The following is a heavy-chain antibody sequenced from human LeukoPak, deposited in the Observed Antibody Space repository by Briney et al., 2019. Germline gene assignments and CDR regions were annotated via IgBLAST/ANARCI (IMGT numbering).Heavy chain of an antibody. Sequence: SETLSLTCAVYGGSFSGYYWSWIRQPPGKGLEWIGEINHSGSTNYNPSLKSRVTISVDTSKDQFSLKLSSVTAADTAVYYCARRPYYDFWRGYSFNWFDPWGQGTLVTVSS. CDR1: GGSFSGYY. J-gene: IGHJ5*02. CDR3: ARRPYYDFWRGYSFNWFDP. V-gene: IGHV4-34*01. D-gene: IGHD3-3*01. CDR2: INHSGST.